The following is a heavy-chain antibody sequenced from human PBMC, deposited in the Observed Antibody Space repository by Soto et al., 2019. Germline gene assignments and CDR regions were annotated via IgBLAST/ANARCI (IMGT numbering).Heavy chain of an antibody. CDR3: ASDFYGGYTYGPGDY. J-gene: IGHJ4*02. Sequence: GGSLSLSCAASGFMFSAYWMSWVRQAPGKGLEWVANIHGDGGKIYYVDSVKGRFTISRDNAKRSLYLQMNSLRAEDTAVYYCASDFYGGYTYGPGDYCGQGAMVTVYS. D-gene: IGHD5-18*01. V-gene: IGHV3-7*01. CDR1: GFMFSAYW. CDR2: IHGDGGKI.